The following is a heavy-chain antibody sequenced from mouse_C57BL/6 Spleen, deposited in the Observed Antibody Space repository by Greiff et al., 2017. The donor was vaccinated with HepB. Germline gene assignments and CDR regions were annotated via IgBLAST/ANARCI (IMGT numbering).Heavy chain of an antibody. CDR3: ARVEGYDYDGRNYGMDY. Sequence: EVQLQQSGPELVKPGASVKIPCKASGYTFTDYNMDWVKQSHGKSLEWIGDINPNHGGTIYNQKFKGKATLTVDKSSSTAYMELRSLTSEDTAVYDCARVEGYDYDGRNYGMDYWGQGTSVTVSS. CDR2: INPNHGGT. J-gene: IGHJ4*01. D-gene: IGHD2-4*01. V-gene: IGHV1-18*01. CDR1: GYTFTDYN.